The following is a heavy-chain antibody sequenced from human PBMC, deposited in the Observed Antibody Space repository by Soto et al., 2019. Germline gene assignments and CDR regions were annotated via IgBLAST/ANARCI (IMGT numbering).Heavy chain of an antibody. Sequence: SETLSLTCTVSGASISSDNYYWGWIRQPPGKGLEWIGTFYYSGNIYYNPSLRSRVTLSVDTSKNHFSLRLTSVTAADTAIYYCASRQDGEYRNSDFFDSWGQGTLVTVSS. V-gene: IGHV4-39*02. J-gene: IGHJ4*02. CDR1: GASISSDNYY. CDR3: ASRQDGEYRNSDFFDS. D-gene: IGHD3-10*01. CDR2: FYYSGNI.